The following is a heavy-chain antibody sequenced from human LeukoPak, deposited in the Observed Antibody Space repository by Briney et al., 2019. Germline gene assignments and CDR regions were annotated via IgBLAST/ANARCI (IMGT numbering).Heavy chain of an antibody. CDR3: AREGYYYGSGSYYDGGNWFDP. CDR2: INTSGGST. Sequence: GASVKLSCTASGHTFTRYYMHWVRQAPGQGLEWIGIINTSGGSTSYAQKFPSRVTMTRDTSTSTVYMELSSLRSEDTAVYSCAREGYYYGSGSYYDGGNWFDPWGQGTLVTVSS. V-gene: IGHV1-46*01. D-gene: IGHD3-10*01. J-gene: IGHJ5*02. CDR1: GHTFTRYY.